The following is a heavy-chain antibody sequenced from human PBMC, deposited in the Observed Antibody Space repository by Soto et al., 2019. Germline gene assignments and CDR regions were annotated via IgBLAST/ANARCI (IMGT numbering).Heavy chain of an antibody. CDR3: ANIGYCSGGSCYIDAFDI. CDR1: GFTFSSCG. D-gene: IGHD2-15*01. Sequence: GGSLRLSCAASGFTFSSCGMHWVRQAPGKGLEWVAVISYDGSNKYYADSVKGRFTISRDNSKNTLYLQMNSLRAEDTAVYYCANIGYCSGGSCYIDAFDIWGQGTMVTVSS. CDR2: ISYDGSNK. J-gene: IGHJ3*02. V-gene: IGHV3-30*18.